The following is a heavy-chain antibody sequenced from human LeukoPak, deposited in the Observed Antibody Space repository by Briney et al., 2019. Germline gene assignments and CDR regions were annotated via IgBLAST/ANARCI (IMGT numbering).Heavy chain of an antibody. D-gene: IGHD3-22*01. CDR2: ISSNGGST. V-gene: IGHV3-64D*09. CDR1: GFTFSSYA. CDR3: AKPPDSSGYYDFDY. J-gene: IGHJ4*02. Sequence: GGSLRRSCSASGFTFSSYAMHWVRQAPGKGLEYVSAISSNGGSTYYADSVKGRFTISRDNSKNTLYLQMSSLRAEDTAVYYCAKPPDSSGYYDFDYWGQGTLVTVSS.